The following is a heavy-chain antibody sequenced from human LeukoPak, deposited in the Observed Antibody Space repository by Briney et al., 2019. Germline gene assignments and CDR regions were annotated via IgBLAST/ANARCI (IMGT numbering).Heavy chain of an antibody. CDR3: ARHIVVVPAAIHHFDY. CDR1: GYSISSGYY. CDR2: IYHSGST. D-gene: IGHD2-2*02. V-gene: IGHV4-38-2*01. Sequence: SETLSLTCAVSGYSISSGYYWGWIRQPPGKGLEWIGSIYHSGSTYYNPSLKSRVTISVDTSKNQFSLKLSYVTAADTAVYYCARHIVVVPAAIHHFDYWGQGTLVTVSS. J-gene: IGHJ4*02.